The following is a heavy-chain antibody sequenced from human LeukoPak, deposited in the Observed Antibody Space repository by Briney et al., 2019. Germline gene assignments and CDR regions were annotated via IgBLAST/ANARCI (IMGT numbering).Heavy chain of an antibody. V-gene: IGHV1-8*03. J-gene: IGHJ4*02. CDR1: GYTFTSYD. CDR3: ARRYDEHDY. CDR2: MNPNSGNT. D-gene: IGHD5-12*01. Sequence: ASVKVSCKDSGYTFTSYDINWVRQAPGQGLEWMGWMNPNSGNTGYAQKFQGRVTITRNTSIGTAYMELSSLRSEDTAVYYCARRYDEHDYWGQGTLVTVSS.